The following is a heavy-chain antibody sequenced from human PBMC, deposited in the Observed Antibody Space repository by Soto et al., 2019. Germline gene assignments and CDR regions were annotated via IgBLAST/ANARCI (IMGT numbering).Heavy chain of an antibody. J-gene: IGHJ4*02. CDR2: IYWDDDK. CDR1: GFSLSTSGVG. V-gene: IGHV2-5*02. CDR3: AHTLCGGDCYSLHFDY. D-gene: IGHD2-21*02. Sequence: QITLKESGPTLVKPTQTLTLTCTFSGFSLSTSGVGVGWIRQPPGKALEWLALIYWDDDKRYSPSLKSRLTITKDTTKNQVVLTITNMDPVDTATYYCAHTLCGGDCYSLHFDYWGQGTLVTVSS.